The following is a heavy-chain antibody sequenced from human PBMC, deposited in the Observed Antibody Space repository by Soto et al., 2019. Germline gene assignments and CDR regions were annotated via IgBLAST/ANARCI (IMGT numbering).Heavy chain of an antibody. V-gene: IGHV4-34*01. D-gene: IGHD3-16*01. CDR2: INHSGGT. CDR3: ARGNNMMLAVQADAPDKYHFDS. Sequence: SETLSLTCAVYGGSFSGYYWTWIRQPPGEGLEWIGEINHSGGTNQNPSLESRVSISVDTSKNQFSLKLRSMTAADTAQYYCARGNNMMLAVQADAPDKYHFDSWGQGTVVTVSS. CDR1: GGSFSGYY. J-gene: IGHJ4*02.